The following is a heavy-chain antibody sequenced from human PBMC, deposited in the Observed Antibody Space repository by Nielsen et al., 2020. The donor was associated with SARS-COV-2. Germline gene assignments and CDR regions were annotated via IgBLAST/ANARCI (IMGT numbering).Heavy chain of an antibody. Sequence: SETLSLTCTVSGGSITSGDYFWSWIRQPPGKGLEWIGYIYNSGSTSYNPSLKSRLTISVDTSKNQFSLKLSSVTAADTAVYYCAKDRSAYFDTRGRYYFDYWGQGTQVTVSS. CDR3: AKDRSAYFDTRGRYYFDY. D-gene: IGHD3-22*01. CDR1: GGSITSGDYF. J-gene: IGHJ4*02. V-gene: IGHV4-30-4*01. CDR2: IYNSGST.